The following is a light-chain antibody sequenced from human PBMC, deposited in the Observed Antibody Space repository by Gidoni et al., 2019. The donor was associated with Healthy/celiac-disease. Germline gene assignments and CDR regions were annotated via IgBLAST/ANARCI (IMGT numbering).Light chain of an antibody. V-gene: IGKV1-39*01. Sequence: DIQIPQSPSSMSASVGDSVTITCRASQSISSDLNWYQQKPGKAPKLLSYAASSLQSGVPSRFSGSGSGTDFTITISSLQPEEFATYDCQQSYSTLLTFXPXTKVDIK. CDR2: AAS. CDR3: QQSYSTLLT. J-gene: IGKJ3*01. CDR1: QSISSD.